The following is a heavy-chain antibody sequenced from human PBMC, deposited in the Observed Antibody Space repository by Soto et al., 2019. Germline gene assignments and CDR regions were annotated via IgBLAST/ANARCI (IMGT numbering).Heavy chain of an antibody. CDR3: AREVRATFDP. CDR2: IKQDGAET. V-gene: IGHV3-7*01. D-gene: IGHD3-10*01. Sequence: EVQLVESGGGLVQPGGSLRLSCAVSGFTFNTYWMAWVRQAPGKGPEWVASIKQDGAETFYMESVRGRFTISRDNAKNSLYLQMNSLRVDDRAVYYCAREVRATFDPWGQGTPVTVSS. CDR1: GFTFNTYW. J-gene: IGHJ5*02.